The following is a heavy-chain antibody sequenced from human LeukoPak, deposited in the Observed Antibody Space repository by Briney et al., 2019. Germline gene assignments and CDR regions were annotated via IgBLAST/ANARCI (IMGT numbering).Heavy chain of an antibody. Sequence: GGSLRLSCAASGFTFSSYSMNWVRQAPGKGLEWVSSISSSSSYIYYADSVKGRFTISRDNAKNSLYLQMNSLRAEDTAVYYCARDWAYCSSTSCYSRYFDYWGQGTLVTVSS. V-gene: IGHV3-21*01. CDR3: ARDWAYCSSTSCYSRYFDY. J-gene: IGHJ4*02. D-gene: IGHD2-2*01. CDR1: GFTFSSYS. CDR2: ISSSSSYI.